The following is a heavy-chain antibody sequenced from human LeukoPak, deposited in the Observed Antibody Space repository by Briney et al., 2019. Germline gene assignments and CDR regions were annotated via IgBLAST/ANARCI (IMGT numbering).Heavy chain of an antibody. J-gene: IGHJ6*03. CDR3: ARADYSSTWSHDYYYMDV. CDR2: IYYSGST. Sequence: PSETLSLTCTVSGGSISSYYWSCIRQPPGEGLEWIGYIYYSGSTTYNPSLKSRVTISVDTSKNQFSLKLSSVTAADTAVYYCARADYSSTWSHDYYYMDVWGKGTTVTVSS. D-gene: IGHD6-13*01. V-gene: IGHV4-59*01. CDR1: GGSISSYY.